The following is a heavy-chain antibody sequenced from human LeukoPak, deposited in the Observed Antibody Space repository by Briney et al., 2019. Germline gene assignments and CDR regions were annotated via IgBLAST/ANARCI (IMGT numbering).Heavy chain of an antibody. D-gene: IGHD3-10*01. CDR2: ISSNGGVT. V-gene: IGHV3-64*01. J-gene: IGHJ4*02. CDR1: GFAFSSYA. CDR3: ASSRSIFGGSERYQFDY. Sequence: PGGSLRLSCAASGFAFSSYAMHWVRQAPGKGLEYVSTISSNGGVTFYANSVKGRFTISRDNSKNTLYLQMGSLRVEDMAVYYCASSRSIFGGSERYQFDYWAREPWSPSPQ.